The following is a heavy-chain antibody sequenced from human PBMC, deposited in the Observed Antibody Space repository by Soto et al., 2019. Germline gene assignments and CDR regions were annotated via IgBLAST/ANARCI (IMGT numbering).Heavy chain of an antibody. V-gene: IGHV4-61*01. CDR2: IHYSGST. CDR3: ARTDYGKTRFDY. D-gene: IGHD4-17*01. CDR1: GGSVSNGSYY. J-gene: IGHJ4*02. Sequence: SETLSLICTVSGGSVSNGSYYWSWIRQPPGKGLEWIGYIHYSGSTKYNPSLKSRVTISADTSKNQFSLKLSSVTAADTAVYYCARTDYGKTRFDYWGQGTPVPVSS.